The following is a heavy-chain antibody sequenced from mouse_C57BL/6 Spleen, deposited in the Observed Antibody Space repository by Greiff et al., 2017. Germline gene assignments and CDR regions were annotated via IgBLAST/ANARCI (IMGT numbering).Heavy chain of an antibody. Sequence: QVHVKQSGAELVRPGTSVKVSCKASGYAFTNYLIEWVKQRPGQGLEWIGVINPGSGGTNYNEKFKGKATLTADKSSSTAYMQLSSLTSEDSAVYFCARSDYDYDGGAYWGQGTTLTVSS. D-gene: IGHD2-4*01. CDR2: INPGSGGT. J-gene: IGHJ2*01. CDR3: ARSDYDYDGGAY. V-gene: IGHV1-54*01. CDR1: GYAFTNYL.